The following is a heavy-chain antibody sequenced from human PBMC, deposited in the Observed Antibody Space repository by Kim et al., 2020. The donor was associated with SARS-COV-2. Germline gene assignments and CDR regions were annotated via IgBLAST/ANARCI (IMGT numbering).Heavy chain of an antibody. V-gene: IGHV7-4-1*02. CDR3: ARRGVEVTAIYHY. CDR1: GYTFTSYN. CDR2: INTNTGNP. Sequence: ASVTVSCKVSGYTFTSYNMHWVRQAPGQGLEWMGWINTNTGNPTYAQGFTGRYVFSLDTSVSTAFLQITSLVAEDTAVYYCARRGVEVTAIYHYWGQGTLVTVSS. D-gene: IGHD2-21*02. J-gene: IGHJ4*02.